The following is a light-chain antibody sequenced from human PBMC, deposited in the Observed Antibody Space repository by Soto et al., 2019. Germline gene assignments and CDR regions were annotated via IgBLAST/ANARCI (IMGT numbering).Light chain of an antibody. V-gene: IGLV2-14*03. CDR3: TSYTSSITYV. J-gene: IGLJ1*01. Sequence: QSALTQPASVSGSPGQSITTSCTGTSSDVGGYNFVSWYQHHPGKAPKLIIYDVTNRPSGISNRFSGSKSDNTASLTISGLQAEDEADYYCTSYTSSITYVFGTGTKVTVL. CDR1: SSDVGGYNF. CDR2: DVT.